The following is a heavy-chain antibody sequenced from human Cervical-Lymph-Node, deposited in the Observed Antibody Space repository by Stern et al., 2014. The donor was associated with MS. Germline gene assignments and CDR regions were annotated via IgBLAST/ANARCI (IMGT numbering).Heavy chain of an antibody. CDR3: AKARVGDYARSPHLDS. D-gene: IGHD4-17*01. J-gene: IGHJ4*02. Sequence: EVQLVQSGGGLVQPGESLRLSCDASGFTFSHYSINWVRQAPGKGLEWISSISTSCTHTYYADSVEGRFTISRDSAKDSVSLHMVSLRAEDTAVYYCAKARVGDYARSPHLDSWGQGTLVTVSS. V-gene: IGHV3-21*01. CDR2: ISTSCTHT. CDR1: GFTFSHYS.